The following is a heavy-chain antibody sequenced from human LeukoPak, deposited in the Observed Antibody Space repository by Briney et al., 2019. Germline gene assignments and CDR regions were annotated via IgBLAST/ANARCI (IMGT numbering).Heavy chain of an antibody. V-gene: IGHV1-69*06. CDR2: IIPILGTA. Sequence: ASVKVSCKASGGTFSSYAISWVRQAPGQGLEWMGGIIPILGTANYAQKFQGRVTITADKSTSTAYMELSSLRSEDTAVYYCARDTYYYGSGSYTRNFDYWGQGTLVTVSS. J-gene: IGHJ4*02. D-gene: IGHD3-10*01. CDR1: GGTFSSYA. CDR3: ARDTYYYGSGSYTRNFDY.